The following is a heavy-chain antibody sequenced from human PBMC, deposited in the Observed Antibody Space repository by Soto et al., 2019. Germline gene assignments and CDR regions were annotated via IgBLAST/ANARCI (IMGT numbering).Heavy chain of an antibody. J-gene: IGHJ1*01. D-gene: IGHD2-15*01. Sequence: QVQLVQSGAEVKKPGASVKVSCKASGYTFTTYGISWVRQAPGQGLEWMGWISAYNGGANYVQKFQGRVTMSTDTSTSTAYMELRSLISDDTAMYYCARWDCSHNNCNGDYLQYWGQGSLVSVPS. CDR1: GYTFTTYG. CDR2: ISAYNGGA. CDR3: ARWDCSHNNCNGDYLQY. V-gene: IGHV1-18*01.